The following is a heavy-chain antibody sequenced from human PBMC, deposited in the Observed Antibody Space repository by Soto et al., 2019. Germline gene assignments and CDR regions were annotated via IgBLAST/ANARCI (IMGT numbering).Heavy chain of an antibody. V-gene: IGHV4-59*08. CDR2: IYYSGST. CDR3: ARQPPSHFFDY. CDR1: GGSISSYY. D-gene: IGHD2-2*01. Sequence: QVQLQESGPGLVKPSETLSLTCTVSGGSISSYYWSWIRQPPGKGLEWIGYIYYSGSTNYNPSLTSRVPLSVATSTHQFSPKLSSLTAADTAVYYCARQPPSHFFDYWGQGTLVTVSS. J-gene: IGHJ4*02.